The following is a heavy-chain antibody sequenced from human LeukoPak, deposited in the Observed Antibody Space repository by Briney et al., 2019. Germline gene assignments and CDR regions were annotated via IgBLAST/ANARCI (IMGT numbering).Heavy chain of an antibody. V-gene: IGHV1-24*01. CDR1: GYTLTELS. D-gene: IGHD6-19*01. J-gene: IGHJ4*02. Sequence: GASVKVSCKVSGYTLTELSMHWVRQAPGKGLEWMGGFDPEDGETIYAQKFQGRVTMTEDTSTDTAYMELSSLRSEDTAVYYCATSRIAVATPFFDYWGQGTLVTVSS. CDR3: ATSRIAVATPFFDY. CDR2: FDPEDGET.